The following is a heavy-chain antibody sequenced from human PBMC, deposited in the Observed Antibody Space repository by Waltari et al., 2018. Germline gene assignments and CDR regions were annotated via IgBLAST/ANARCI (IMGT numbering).Heavy chain of an antibody. V-gene: IGHV4-34*01. J-gene: IGHJ4*02. CDR2: INHSGST. D-gene: IGHD3-10*01. CDR1: GGSFSGYY. CDR3: ARARGWLQSQSYNDY. Sequence: QVQLQQWGAGLLKPSETLSLTCAVYGGSFSGYYWSWIRQPPGKGLEWIGEINHSGSTNYNPSLKSRVTISVDTSKNQFSLKLSSVTAADTAVYYCARARGWLQSQSYNDYWGQGTLVTVSS.